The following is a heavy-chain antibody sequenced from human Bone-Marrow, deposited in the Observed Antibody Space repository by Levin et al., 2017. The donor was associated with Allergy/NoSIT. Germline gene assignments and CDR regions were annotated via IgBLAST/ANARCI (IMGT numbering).Heavy chain of an antibody. CDR1: GGSISASY. Sequence: SETLSLTCTIYGGSISASYWTWIRQPPGRGLEWIGEINHSGDSNYNPSLKSRVTISLDTSENHFSLSLRSVTAADTAVYYCAQRDCSSGLCATDYWGQGTLVAVSS. CDR2: INHSGDS. D-gene: IGHD3-22*01. CDR3: AQRDCSSGLCATDY. J-gene: IGHJ4*02. V-gene: IGHV4-34*01.